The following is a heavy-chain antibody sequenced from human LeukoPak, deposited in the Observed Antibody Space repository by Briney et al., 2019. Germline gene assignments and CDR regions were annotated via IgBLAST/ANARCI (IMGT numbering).Heavy chain of an antibody. Sequence: GGSLRLSCAASGFTVSSNYMSWVSQAPGKGLGWVSVIYSGGSTYYADSVKGRFTISRDNSKNTLYLQMSSLRPEDTAVYYCAKDGGGYDVYYYYGMDVWGQGTTVTVSS. D-gene: IGHD5-12*01. CDR1: GFTVSSNY. CDR2: IYSGGST. CDR3: AKDGGGYDVYYYYGMDV. V-gene: IGHV3-66*01. J-gene: IGHJ6*02.